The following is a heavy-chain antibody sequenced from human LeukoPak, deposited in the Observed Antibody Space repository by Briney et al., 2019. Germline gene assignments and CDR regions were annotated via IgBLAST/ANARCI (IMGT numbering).Heavy chain of an antibody. CDR1: KFTFSHYG. CDR3: VKDAERGFDYSNSLQR. CDR2: VFNDGSNQ. Sequence: PGGSLRLSCAASKFTFSHYGMHWVRQAPGKGLEWVAVVFNDGSNQYYADSVKGRFTVSRDNSQNMLYLQRNSLRPEDTAVYYCVKDAERGFDYSNSLQRWGQGTLVTVSS. V-gene: IGHV3-33*03. D-gene: IGHD4-11*01. J-gene: IGHJ4*02.